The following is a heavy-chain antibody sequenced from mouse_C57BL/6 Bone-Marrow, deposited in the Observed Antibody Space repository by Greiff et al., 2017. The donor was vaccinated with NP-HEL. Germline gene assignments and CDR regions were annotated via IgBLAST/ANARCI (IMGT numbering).Heavy chain of an antibody. CDR2: IDPENGDT. V-gene: IGHV14-4*01. D-gene: IGHD2-5*01. CDR3: TTNSNYVFDY. J-gene: IGHJ2*01. CDR1: GFNIKDDY. Sequence: VQLQQSGAELVRPGASVKLSCTASGFNIKDDYMHWVKQRPEQGLEWIGWIDPENGDTEYASKFQGKATITADTSSNTAYLKLSSLTSEDTAVYYCTTNSNYVFDYWGQGTTLTVSS.